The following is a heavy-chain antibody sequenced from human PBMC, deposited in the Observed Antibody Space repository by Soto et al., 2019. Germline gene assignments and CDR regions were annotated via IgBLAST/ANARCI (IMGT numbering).Heavy chain of an antibody. CDR3: AAAYCSGGSCYPATPGY. D-gene: IGHD2-15*01. V-gene: IGHV1-58*02. Sequence: SVKVSCKASGFPFTTSAMLWVRQARGQRLEWIGWIVVGSGNTNYAQKFQERVTITRDMSTSTAYMELSSLRSEDTAVYYCAAAYCSGGSCYPATPGYWGQGTLVTVSS. CDR1: GFPFTTSA. CDR2: IVVGSGNT. J-gene: IGHJ4*02.